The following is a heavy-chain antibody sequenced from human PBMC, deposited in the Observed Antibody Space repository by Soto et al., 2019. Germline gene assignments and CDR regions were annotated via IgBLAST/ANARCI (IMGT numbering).Heavy chain of an antibody. CDR2: ITDSASNT. V-gene: IGHV3-23*01. D-gene: IGHD3-10*01. Sequence: EVQLLESGGGLVQPGGSLKLSCEASGFPFSRYAMSWVRLAPGKSLEWVSSITDSASNTYYTDSVKGRFTISRDNSKNTLDLQMNSLSTEDTAIYYCAGFTFNSDWFDPWGQGTLVTVSS. J-gene: IGHJ5*02. CDR1: GFPFSRYA. CDR3: AGFTFNSDWFDP.